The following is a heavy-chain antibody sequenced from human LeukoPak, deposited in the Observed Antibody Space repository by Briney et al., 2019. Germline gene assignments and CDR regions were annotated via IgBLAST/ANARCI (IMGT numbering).Heavy chain of an antibody. V-gene: IGHV1-69*02. CDR3: ARRYCSSTSCYTGFDY. CDR2: IVPILGIA. Sequence: SVKVSCKASGGTFSSYTISWVRQAPGQGLEWMGRIVPILGIANYAQKFQGRVTITADKSTSTAYMELSSLRSEDTAVYYCARRYCSSTSCYTGFDYWGQGTLVTVSS. CDR1: GGTFSSYT. J-gene: IGHJ4*02. D-gene: IGHD2-2*02.